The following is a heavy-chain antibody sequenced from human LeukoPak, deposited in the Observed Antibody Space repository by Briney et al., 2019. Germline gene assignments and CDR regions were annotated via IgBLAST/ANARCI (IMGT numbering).Heavy chain of an antibody. CDR1: GLTFSSSW. J-gene: IGHJ6*02. CDR3: ARGGGLDV. Sequence: GGSLRLSCAVSGLTFSSSWMDWVRQAPGRGLEWVASINHNGNVNYYVDSVKGRFTISRDNAKNSLYLQMSNLRAEDTAVYFCARGGGLDVWGQGATVTVSS. V-gene: IGHV3-7*03. D-gene: IGHD3-16*01. CDR2: INHNGNVN.